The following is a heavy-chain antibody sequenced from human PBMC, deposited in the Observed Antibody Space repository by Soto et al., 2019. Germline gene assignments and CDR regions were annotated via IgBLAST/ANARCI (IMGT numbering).Heavy chain of an antibody. J-gene: IGHJ6*02. CDR3: AREFVSTRTWDWSDYGMDV. Sequence: PGGSLRFSCAASGFTVSSNYMSWVRQAPGKGLEWVSVIYSGGSTYYADSVKGRFTISRHNSKNTPYLQMNSLRAEDTAVYYCAREFVSTRTWDWSDYGMDVWGQGTTVTVSS. CDR2: IYSGGST. D-gene: IGHD3-3*01. CDR1: GFTVSSNY. V-gene: IGHV3-53*04.